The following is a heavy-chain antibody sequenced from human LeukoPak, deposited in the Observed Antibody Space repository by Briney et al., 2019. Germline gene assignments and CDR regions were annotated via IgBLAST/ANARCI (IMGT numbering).Heavy chain of an antibody. D-gene: IGHD4-23*01. CDR3: ASVGDYGGNSPSFDY. CDR1: GFTFSSYS. Sequence: GGSLRLSCAVSGFTFSSYSMNWVRQAPGKGLEWVSSISSSSSHIYYADSVKGRFTISRDNAENSLYLQMNSLRAEDTAVYYCASVGDYGGNSPSFDYWGQGTLVTVSS. V-gene: IGHV3-21*04. J-gene: IGHJ4*02. CDR2: ISSSSSHI.